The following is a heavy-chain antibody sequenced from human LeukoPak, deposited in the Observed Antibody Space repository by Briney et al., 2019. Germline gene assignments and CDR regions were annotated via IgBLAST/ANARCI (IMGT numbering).Heavy chain of an antibody. V-gene: IGHV3-33*06. CDR1: GFTFSSYD. J-gene: IGHJ4*02. CDR3: AKASAGNFAY. Sequence: GGSLRLSCAASGFTFSSYDMHWVRQAPGKGLEWVAIIWYDGNNKYYADSVKGRFTISRDNSKNTLYLQMNSLRAEDTAVYYCAKASAGNFAYWGQGTLVTVSS. CDR2: IWYDGNNK. D-gene: IGHD6-13*01.